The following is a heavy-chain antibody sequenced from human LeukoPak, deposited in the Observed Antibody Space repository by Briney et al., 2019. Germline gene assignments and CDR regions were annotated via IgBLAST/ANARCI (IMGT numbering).Heavy chain of an antibody. Sequence: ASVKVSCKASGYTFTGYYMHWVRQAPGQGLEWMGWINPNSGGTNYAQKFQGRVTMTRDTSISTAYMELSRLRSDDTAVYYCARDREGYDILTGPGAAFDIWGQRTMVTVSS. J-gene: IGHJ3*02. D-gene: IGHD3-9*01. V-gene: IGHV1-2*02. CDR2: INPNSGGT. CDR3: ARDREGYDILTGPGAAFDI. CDR1: GYTFTGYY.